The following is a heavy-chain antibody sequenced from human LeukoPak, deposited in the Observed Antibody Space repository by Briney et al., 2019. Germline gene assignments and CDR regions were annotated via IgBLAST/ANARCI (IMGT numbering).Heavy chain of an antibody. CDR2: IYTSGST. J-gene: IGHJ4*02. Sequence: SQTLSLTCTVSADSISRGSYYWTWIRQPAGKGLEWTGHIYTSGSTNYNPSLKSRVTISVDTSKNQFSLKLSSVTAADTAVYYCAREFSYWGQGTLVTISS. CDR3: AREFSY. CDR1: ADSISRGSYY. V-gene: IGHV4-61*09.